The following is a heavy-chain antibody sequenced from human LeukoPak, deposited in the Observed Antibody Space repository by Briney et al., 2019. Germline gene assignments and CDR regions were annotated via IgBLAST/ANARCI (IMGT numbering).Heavy chain of an antibody. CDR3: ARVYMSNYFDSSGYRPPYYFDY. CDR1: GYTFTSHG. CDR2: ISSYNGNT. D-gene: IGHD3-22*01. Sequence: VASVKVSCKASGYTFTSHGLSWVRQAPGQGLEWMGWISSYNGNTNYPQRLQGRVTMTTDTATSTAYMELRGLRSDDTAVYYCARVYMSNYFDSSGYRPPYYFDYWGQGTPVTVSS. J-gene: IGHJ4*02. V-gene: IGHV1-18*01.